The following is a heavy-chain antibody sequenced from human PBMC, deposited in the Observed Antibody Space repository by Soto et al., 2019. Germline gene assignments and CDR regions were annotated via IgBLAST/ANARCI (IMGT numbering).Heavy chain of an antibody. J-gene: IGHJ4*02. V-gene: IGHV3-23*01. CDR3: AKGGPYRYYDILTGYFDNDY. Sequence: GGSLRLSCAASGFTFSSYAMSWVRQAPGKGLEWVSAISGSGGSTYYADSVKGRFTISRDNSKNTLYLQMNSLRAEDTAVYYCAKGGPYRYYDILTGYFDNDYWGQGTLVTVSS. CDR1: GFTFSSYA. CDR2: ISGSGGST. D-gene: IGHD3-9*01.